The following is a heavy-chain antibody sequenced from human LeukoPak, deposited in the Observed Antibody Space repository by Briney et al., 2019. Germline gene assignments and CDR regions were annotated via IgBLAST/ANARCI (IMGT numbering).Heavy chain of an antibody. V-gene: IGHV4-59*01. CDR1: GGSISSYY. CDR2: IYYSGST. J-gene: IGHJ3*02. CDR3: ARKYSSSWYDAFDI. Sequence: SETLSLTCTVSGGSISSYYWSWIRQPPGKGLEWIGYIYYSGSTNYNPSLKSRVTISVDTSKNQFFLKLSSVTAADTAVYYCARKYSSSWYDAFDIWGQGTMVTVSS. D-gene: IGHD6-13*01.